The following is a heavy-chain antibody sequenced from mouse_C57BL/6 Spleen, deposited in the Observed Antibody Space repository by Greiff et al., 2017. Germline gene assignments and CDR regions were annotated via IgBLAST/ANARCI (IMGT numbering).Heavy chain of an antibody. CDR3: ARYDSQAY. CDR1: GYAFSSSW. CDR2: IYPGDGDT. D-gene: IGHD2-4*01. V-gene: IGHV1-82*01. J-gene: IGHJ3*01. Sequence: VQLQESGPELVKPGASVKISCKASGYAFSSSWMNWVKQRPGKGLEWIGRIYPGDGDTNYNGKFKGKATLTADKSSSTAYMQLSSLTSEDSAVYFCARYDSQAYWGQGTLVTVSA.